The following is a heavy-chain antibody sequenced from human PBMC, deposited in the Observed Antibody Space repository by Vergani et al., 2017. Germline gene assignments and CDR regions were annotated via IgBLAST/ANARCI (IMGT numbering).Heavy chain of an antibody. Sequence: EVQLVESGGGLVKPGGSLRLSCAASGFTFSSYAMSWVRQAPGKGLEWVSTLSASDRRTHYADAVKGRFTISRDISKNTLFLHMNSLRPEHTAVYYCAKVGRSEVAGTFGAFDIWGQGTMVTVSS. CDR1: GFTFSSYA. D-gene: IGHD6-19*01. CDR3: AKVGRSEVAGTFGAFDI. CDR2: LSASDRRT. J-gene: IGHJ3*02. V-gene: IGHV3-23*04.